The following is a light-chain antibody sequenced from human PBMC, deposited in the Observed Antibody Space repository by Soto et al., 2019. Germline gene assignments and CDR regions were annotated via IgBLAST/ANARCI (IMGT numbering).Light chain of an antibody. CDR2: DVS. V-gene: IGLV2-11*01. Sequence: QSVLTQPRSVSGSPGQSVAISCTGTSSDVGGYNHVSWYQQHPGKVPKLMIYDVSKRPSGVPDRFSGSKSGNTASLTISGLQAEDEGDYYCTSFAPGRIYVFGSGTKVTVL. J-gene: IGLJ1*01. CDR1: SSDVGGYNH. CDR3: TSFAPGRIYV.